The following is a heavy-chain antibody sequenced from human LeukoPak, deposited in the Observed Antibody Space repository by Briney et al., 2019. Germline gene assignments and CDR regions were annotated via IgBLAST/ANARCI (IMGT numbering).Heavy chain of an antibody. CDR1: GGSFSGYY. D-gene: IGHD3-16*01. Sequence: SETLSLTCAVYGGSFSGYYWSWIRQPPGKGLEWIGEINHSGSTNYNPSLKSRVTISVDTSKNRFSLKLSSVTAADTAVYYCARGRGDSSPYYFDYWGQGTLVTVSS. J-gene: IGHJ4*02. V-gene: IGHV4-34*01. CDR3: ARGRGDSSPYYFDY. CDR2: INHSGST.